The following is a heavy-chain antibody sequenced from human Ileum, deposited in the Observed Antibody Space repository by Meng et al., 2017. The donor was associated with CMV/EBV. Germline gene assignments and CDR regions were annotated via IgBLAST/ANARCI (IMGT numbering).Heavy chain of an antibody. J-gene: IGHJ5*02. D-gene: IGHD6-6*01. CDR2: INSDGSST. V-gene: IGHV3-74*01. Sequence: GESLKISCAASGFTFSSYWMHWVRQAPGKGLVWVSRINSDGSSTSYADSVKGRFTISRDNAKNSLYLQMNSLRAEDTTVYYCARDLRIGSRIAARRTNWFDPWGQGTLVTVSS. CDR3: ARDLRIGSRIAARRTNWFDP. CDR1: GFTFSSYW.